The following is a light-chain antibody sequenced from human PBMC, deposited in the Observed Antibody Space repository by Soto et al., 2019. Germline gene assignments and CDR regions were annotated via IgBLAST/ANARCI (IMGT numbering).Light chain of an antibody. Sequence: QSALTQPRSVSGSPGQSVTISCTGTSSDVGGYNYVSWYQQHPGKAPKLMIYDVSKRPSGVPDRFSGSKSGSTGSLTISGLQAEDEGDYYCCSCAGSYTNWVFGGGTKLTVL. CDR2: DVS. CDR3: CSCAGSYTNWV. CDR1: SSDVGGYNY. V-gene: IGLV2-11*01. J-gene: IGLJ3*02.